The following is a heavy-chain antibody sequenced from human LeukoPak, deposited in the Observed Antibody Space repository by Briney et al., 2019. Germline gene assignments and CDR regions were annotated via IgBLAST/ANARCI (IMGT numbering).Heavy chain of an antibody. CDR2: IYYSGST. V-gene: IGHV4-59*08. CDR1: GGSISSYY. Sequence: SETLSLTCTVSGGSISSYYWSWIRQPPGKGLEWIGYIYYSGSTNYNPSLKSRVTISVDTSKNQFSLKLSSVAAADTAVYYCARGILTGSGSSIDYWGQGTLVTVSS. J-gene: IGHJ4*02. CDR3: ARGILTGSGSSIDY. D-gene: IGHD3-9*01.